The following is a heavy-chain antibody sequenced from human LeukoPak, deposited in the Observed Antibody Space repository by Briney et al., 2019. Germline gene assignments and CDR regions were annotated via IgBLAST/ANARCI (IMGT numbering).Heavy chain of an antibody. CDR1: GFTFRSYE. V-gene: IGHV3-48*03. Sequence: GGSLRRSCAACGFTFRSYEMNWVRQAPGKGLEWGSYISSSGSTIYYADFVKGRFTISRDNAKNSLYLQMNNLRAEDTAVYYCARDLGYCSGDVCYPAWFDPWGQGTLVTVSS. D-gene: IGHD2-15*01. CDR3: ARDLGYCSGDVCYPAWFDP. J-gene: IGHJ5*02. CDR2: ISSSGSTI.